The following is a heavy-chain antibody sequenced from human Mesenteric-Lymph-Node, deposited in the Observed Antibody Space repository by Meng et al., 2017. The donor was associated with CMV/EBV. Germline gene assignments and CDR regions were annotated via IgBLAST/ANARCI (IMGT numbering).Heavy chain of an antibody. CDR3: ARAVTTTTVADFGY. Sequence: AASGFTFNSYARSWVRQTPGKGLEWVSSIKSGGDTFYADSVRGRFTISRDNSKNTLYLQMHSLRAEDTAKYYCARAVTTTTVADFGYWGQGTLVTVSS. CDR2: IKSGGDT. CDR1: GFTFNSYA. J-gene: IGHJ4*02. V-gene: IGHV3-23*01. D-gene: IGHD4-11*01.